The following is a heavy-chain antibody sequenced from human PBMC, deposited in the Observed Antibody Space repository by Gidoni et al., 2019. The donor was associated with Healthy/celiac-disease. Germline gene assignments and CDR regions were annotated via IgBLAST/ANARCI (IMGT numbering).Heavy chain of an antibody. CDR3: AASISGWGTGYAFDI. Sequence: QLQLQESGSGLVKPSPTLSLTCAVSVGSISSGGYSWSWIRQPPGKGLEWIGYIYHSGSTYYNPSLKRRVTISVDRSKNQFSLKLSSVTAADTAVYYCAASISGWGTGYAFDIWGQGTMVTVSS. V-gene: IGHV4-30-2*01. CDR1: VGSISSGGYS. J-gene: IGHJ3*02. CDR2: IYHSGST. D-gene: IGHD6-19*01.